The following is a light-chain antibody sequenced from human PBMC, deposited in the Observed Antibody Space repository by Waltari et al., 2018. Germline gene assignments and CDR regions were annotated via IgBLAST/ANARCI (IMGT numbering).Light chain of an antibody. CDR3: QSFDNMLSGGVV. CDR1: TSNIGAGHD. V-gene: IGLV1-40*01. J-gene: IGLJ2*01. CDR2: GNN. Sequence: QSVLTQPPSVSGTPGQRVTIPCSGSTSNIGAGHDVQWYQHLPGTAPNLLIYGNNNRPSGVPDRFSGSKSGTSASLAITGLQADDEADYFCQSFDNMLSGGVVFGGGTKLAVL.